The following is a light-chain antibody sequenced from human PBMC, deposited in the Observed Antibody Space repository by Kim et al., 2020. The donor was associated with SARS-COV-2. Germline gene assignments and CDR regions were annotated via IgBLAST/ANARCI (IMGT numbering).Light chain of an antibody. CDR3: NSRDSSSYHLV. V-gene: IGLV3-19*01. J-gene: IGLJ3*02. CDR2: GKN. Sequence: SSELTQDPAVSVALGQTVRITCQGDSLRSYYASWYQQKPGQAPVLVIYGKNNRPSGIPDRFSGSSSGNTASLTITGAQAEDEADYYCNSRDSSSYHLVFG. CDR1: SLRSYY.